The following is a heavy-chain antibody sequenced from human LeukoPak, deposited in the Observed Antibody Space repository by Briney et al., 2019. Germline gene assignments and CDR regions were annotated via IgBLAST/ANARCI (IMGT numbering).Heavy chain of an antibody. CDR2: IYYSGST. J-gene: IGHJ3*02. CDR3: ARAPSIGPRGAFDI. D-gene: IGHD1-26*01. Sequence: PSETLSLTCTVSGGSISSYYWNWIRQPPGKGLEWIGYIYYSGSTNYNPSLKSRVTTSVDTSKNQFSLKLSSVTAADTAVYYCARAPSIGPRGAFDIWGQGTMVTVSS. CDR1: GGSISSYY. V-gene: IGHV4-59*01.